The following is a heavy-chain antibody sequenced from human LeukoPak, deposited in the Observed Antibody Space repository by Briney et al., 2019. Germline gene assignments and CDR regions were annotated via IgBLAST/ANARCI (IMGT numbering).Heavy chain of an antibody. Sequence: SETLSLTCTVSGGSISSNSYYWSWIRQPAGKGLEWIGRIYTSGSTDYNPSLKSRVTISKDTSKNEFSLKLSSVTAADTAVYYCARQDRMVRGADYFDYWGQGTLVTVSS. CDR1: GGSISSNSYY. CDR2: IYTSGST. V-gene: IGHV4-61*02. CDR3: ARQDRMVRGADYFDY. D-gene: IGHD3-10*01. J-gene: IGHJ4*02.